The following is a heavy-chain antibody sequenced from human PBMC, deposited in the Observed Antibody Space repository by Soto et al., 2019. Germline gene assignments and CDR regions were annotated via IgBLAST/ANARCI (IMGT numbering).Heavy chain of an antibody. Sequence: EVQLVESGGGLVQPGGSLRLSCAASGFTFSSYSMNWVRQAPGKGLEWVSYISGGGTTIYYADSVKGRFTISRDNAKNSLYLQMDSLRAEETAVYYTTRTAYMDVWGAGTTVTVSS. CDR2: ISGGGTTI. D-gene: IGHD2-2*01. CDR1: GFTFSSYS. J-gene: IGHJ6*03. V-gene: IGHV3-48*01. CDR3: TRTAYMDV.